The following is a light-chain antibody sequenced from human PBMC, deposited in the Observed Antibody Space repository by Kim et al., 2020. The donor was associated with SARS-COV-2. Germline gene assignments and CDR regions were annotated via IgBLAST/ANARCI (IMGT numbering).Light chain of an antibody. V-gene: IGLV3-19*01. J-gene: IGLJ2*01. Sequence: VPLGQTVSTTCQGDSLRSYYATWYQQKPGQAPIVVIYGKNNRPSGIPDRFSGSSSGNTASLTITGTQAGDEADYYCNSRDSNDNVVFGGGTKLTVL. CDR1: SLRSYY. CDR3: NSRDSNDNVV. CDR2: GKN.